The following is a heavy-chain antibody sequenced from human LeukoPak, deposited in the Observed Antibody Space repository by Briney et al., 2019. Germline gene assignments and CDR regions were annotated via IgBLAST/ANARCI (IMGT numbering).Heavy chain of an antibody. CDR3: ARAGHCSSTSCYTAPSVF. Sequence: ASVKVSCKASGGTFSSYAISWVRQAPGQGLEWMGGIIPIFGTANYAQKFQGRVTITADESTSTAYMELSSLRSEDTAVYYCARAGHCSSTSCYTAPSVFWGQGTLVTVSS. V-gene: IGHV1-69*13. CDR1: GGTFSSYA. J-gene: IGHJ4*02. D-gene: IGHD2-2*02. CDR2: IIPIFGTA.